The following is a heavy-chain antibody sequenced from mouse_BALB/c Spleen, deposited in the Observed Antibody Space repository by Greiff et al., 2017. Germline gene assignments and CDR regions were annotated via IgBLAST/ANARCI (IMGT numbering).Heavy chain of an antibody. Sequence: DVQLQESGPGLVKPSQSLSLTCTVTGYSITSDYAWNWIRQFPGNKLEWMGYISYSGSTSYNPSLKSRISITRDTSKNQFFLQLNSVTTEDTATYYCARGGRRGRGLDAMDYWGQGTSVTVSS. D-gene: IGHD2-2*01. CDR1: GYSITSDYA. V-gene: IGHV3-2*02. CDR3: ARGGRRGRGLDAMDY. J-gene: IGHJ4*01. CDR2: ISYSGST.